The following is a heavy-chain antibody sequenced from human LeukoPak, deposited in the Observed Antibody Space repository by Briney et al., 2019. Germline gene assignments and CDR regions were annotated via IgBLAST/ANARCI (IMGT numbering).Heavy chain of an antibody. Sequence: SETLSLTCAVSGESFSGNFWTWIRQSPGKGLEWIGEINHSGSTNYNPSLKSRVTISVDTSKNQFSLKLSSVTAADTAVYYCAYGGKSKYYFDYWGQGTLVTVSS. CDR1: GESFSGNF. CDR2: INHSGST. V-gene: IGHV4-34*01. D-gene: IGHD2-15*01. J-gene: IGHJ4*02. CDR3: AYGGKSKYYFDY.